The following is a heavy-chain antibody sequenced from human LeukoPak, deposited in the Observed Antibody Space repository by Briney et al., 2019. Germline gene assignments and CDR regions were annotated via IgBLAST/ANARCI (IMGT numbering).Heavy chain of an antibody. CDR2: IYHSGST. CDR1: GGSISSGGYY. V-gene: IGHV4-30-2*01. CDR3: ARWLYCSSTSCPRWAFDI. D-gene: IGHD2-2*01. Sequence: SETLSLTCTVSGGSISSGGYYWSWIRQPPGKGLEWIGYIYHSGSTYYNPSLKSRVTISVDRSKNQFSLKLSSVTAADTAVYYCARWLYCSSTSCPRWAFDIWGQGTMVTVSS. J-gene: IGHJ3*02.